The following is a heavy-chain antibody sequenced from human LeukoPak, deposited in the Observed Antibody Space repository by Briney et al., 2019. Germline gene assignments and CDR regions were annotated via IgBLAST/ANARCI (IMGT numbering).Heavy chain of an antibody. J-gene: IGHJ6*03. CDR1: GFTFSSYG. D-gene: IGHD5-12*01. CDR2: IKQDGSEK. Sequence: GGSLRLSCAASGFTFSSYGMSWVRQAPGKGLEWVANIKQDGSEKYYVGSVKGRFSISRDNAKDSLFLQMNSLRAEDTAVYYCARVGGYDHFAYYYYYMDVWGKGTTVTVSS. CDR3: ARVGGYDHFAYYYYYMDV. V-gene: IGHV3-7*01.